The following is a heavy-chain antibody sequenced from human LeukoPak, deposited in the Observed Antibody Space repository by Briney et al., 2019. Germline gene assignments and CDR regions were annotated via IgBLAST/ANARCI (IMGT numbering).Heavy chain of an antibody. CDR2: ISWDGGST. CDR1: GFTFDDYA. CDR3: AKDIRSGRSYIFDY. Sequence: VGSLRLSCGASGFTFDDYAMHWVRQAPGKGLEWVSLISWDGGSTYYADSVKGRFTISRDNSKNSLYLQMNSLRAEDTALYYCAKDIRSGRSYIFDYWGQGTLVTVSS. V-gene: IGHV3-43D*03. J-gene: IGHJ4*02. D-gene: IGHD3-10*01.